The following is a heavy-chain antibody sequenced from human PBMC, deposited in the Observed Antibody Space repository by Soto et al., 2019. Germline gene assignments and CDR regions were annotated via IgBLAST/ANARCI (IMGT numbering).Heavy chain of an antibody. CDR1: GFTFSSYG. CDR2: IWYDGSNK. V-gene: IGHV3-33*01. D-gene: IGHD2-2*01. J-gene: IGHJ6*02. CDR3: ARAGIPAAIHYYYYYYAMDV. Sequence: SLRLSCAASGFTFSSYGMHWVRQAPGKGLEWVAVIWYDGSNKYYADSVKGRFTISRDNSKNTLYLQMNSLRAEDTAVYYCARAGIPAAIHYYYYYYAMDVWGQGTTVTVSS.